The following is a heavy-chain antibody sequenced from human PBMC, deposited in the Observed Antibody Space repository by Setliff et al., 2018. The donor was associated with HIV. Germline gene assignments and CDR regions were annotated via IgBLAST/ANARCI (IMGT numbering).Heavy chain of an antibody. CDR3: ARRGSGFFHYYYYMDV. Sequence: PSETLSLTCAVYGGSFSGYYWSWIRQPPGKGLEWIGEINHSGSTNYNPSLKSRVTISVDTSKNQFPLKLSSVTAAETAVYYCARRGSGFFHYYYYMDVWGKGTTVTVSS. D-gene: IGHD3-10*01. V-gene: IGHV4-34*01. CDR2: INHSGST. CDR1: GGSFSGYY. J-gene: IGHJ6*03.